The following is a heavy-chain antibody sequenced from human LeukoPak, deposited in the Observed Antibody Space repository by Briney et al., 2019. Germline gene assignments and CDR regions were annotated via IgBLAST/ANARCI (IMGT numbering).Heavy chain of an antibody. CDR1: GYSISSGYY. V-gene: IGHV4-38-2*02. J-gene: IGHJ4*02. D-gene: IGHD3-22*01. Sequence: SETLSLTCTVSGYSISSGYYWGWIRQPPGKGLEWIGSIYHSGSTYYSPSLKSRVTISVDTSKNQFSLKLSSVTAADTAVYYCARRQVYYDSSGHFNWGQGTLVTVSS. CDR2: IYHSGST. CDR3: ARRQVYYDSSGHFN.